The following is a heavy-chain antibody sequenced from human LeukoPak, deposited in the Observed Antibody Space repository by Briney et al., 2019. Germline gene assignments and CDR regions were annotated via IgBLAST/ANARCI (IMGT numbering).Heavy chain of an antibody. CDR2: IVVGSGNT. CDR1: GFTFTSSA. J-gene: IGHJ4*02. V-gene: IGHV1-58*02. CDR3: AADTARAYCGGDCLAD. Sequence: ASVKVSCKASGFTFTSSAMRWVRQARGQRLEWIGWIVVGSGNTNYAQKFQERVTITRDMSTSTAYMELSSLRSEDTAVYYCAADTARAYCGGDCLADWGQGTLVTVSS. D-gene: IGHD2-21*02.